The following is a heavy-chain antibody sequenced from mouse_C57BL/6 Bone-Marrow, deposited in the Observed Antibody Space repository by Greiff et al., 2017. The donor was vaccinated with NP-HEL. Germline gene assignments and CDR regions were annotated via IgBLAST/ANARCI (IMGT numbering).Heavy chain of an antibody. Sequence: EVHLVESGGGLVKPGGSLKLSCAASGFTFSSYAMSWVRQTPEKRLEWVATISDGGSYTYYPDNVKGRFTISRDNAKNNLYLQMSHLKSEDTAMYYWARGGVRCYWYFDVWGTGTTVTVSS. J-gene: IGHJ1*03. CDR3: ARGGVRCYWYFDV. D-gene: IGHD2-13*01. V-gene: IGHV5-4*01. CDR1: GFTFSSYA. CDR2: ISDGGSYT.